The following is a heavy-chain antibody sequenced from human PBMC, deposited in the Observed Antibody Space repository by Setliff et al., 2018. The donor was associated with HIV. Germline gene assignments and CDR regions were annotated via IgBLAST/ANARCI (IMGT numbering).Heavy chain of an antibody. Sequence: PGGSLRLSCAASGLIFSNYWMHWVRQAPGKGLVWVSRINSDGSSISYADSVKGRFTISRDNAKNTLYLQMNSLRGEDTAVYYCARHSDWYGNDAFDIWGQGTRVT. V-gene: IGHV3-74*01. J-gene: IGHJ3*02. CDR1: GLIFSNYW. CDR3: ARHSDWYGNDAFDI. D-gene: IGHD6-19*01. CDR2: INSDGSSI.